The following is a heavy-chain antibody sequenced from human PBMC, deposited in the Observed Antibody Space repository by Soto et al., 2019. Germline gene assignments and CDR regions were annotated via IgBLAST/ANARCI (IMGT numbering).Heavy chain of an antibody. CDR1: GYTFTSYG. Sequence: QVDLVQSGAEVKEPGASVRISCEASGYTFTSYGIHWLRQAPGQRLEWMGWINTGSSNTRYSPEFQARVTITRDTAASTAYMELNSLRSEDTAVYYCARAMPTAGYIYFAQWGQGTLVTVSS. CDR3: ARAMPTAGYIYFAQ. J-gene: IGHJ4*02. D-gene: IGHD3-9*01. V-gene: IGHV1-3*04. CDR2: INTGSSNT.